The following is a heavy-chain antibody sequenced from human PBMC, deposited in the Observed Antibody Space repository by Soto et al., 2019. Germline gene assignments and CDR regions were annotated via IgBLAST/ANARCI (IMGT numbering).Heavy chain of an antibody. CDR3: ASCSFYPGALVY. CDR1: GGSISSSSYY. D-gene: IGHD5-18*01. CDR2: IYYSGST. Sequence: QLQLQESGPGLVKPLETLSLTCTVSGGSISSSSYYWGWIRQPPGKGLEWIGSIYYSGSTYYNPSLKSRVTISVATSKNQCSLKLSSVTAADAAVYYCASCSFYPGALVYWGQGTLVTVSS. J-gene: IGHJ4*02. V-gene: IGHV4-39*01.